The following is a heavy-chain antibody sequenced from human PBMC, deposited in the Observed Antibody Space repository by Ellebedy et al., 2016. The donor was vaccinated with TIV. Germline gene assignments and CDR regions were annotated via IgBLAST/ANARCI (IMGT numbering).Heavy chain of an antibody. CDR2: VNSDGSST. J-gene: IGHJ4*02. V-gene: IGHV3-74*01. D-gene: IGHD3-10*01. Sequence: PGGSLRLSCAASGLTFSNFWMHWVRQAAGKGLVWVSRVNSDGSSTRYADSVKGRFTISRDNAKNTLYLQMNSLRVEDTGVYYCGSHTYSNGAGSPPDDYWGQGTLVTVSS. CDR3: GSHTYSNGAGSPPDDY. CDR1: GLTFSNFW.